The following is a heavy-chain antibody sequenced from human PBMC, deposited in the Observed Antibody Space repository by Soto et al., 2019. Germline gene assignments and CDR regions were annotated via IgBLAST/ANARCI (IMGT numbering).Heavy chain of an antibody. CDR3: AKAVSRYSSSVVDY. CDR2: ISYDGSNK. D-gene: IGHD6-6*01. Sequence: GGSLRLSCAASGFTFSSCGMHWVRQAPGKGLEWVAVISYDGSNKYYADSVKGRFTVSRDNSKNTLYVQMNSLRGEDTAVYYCAKAVSRYSSSVVDYWGQGTLVTVSS. CDR1: GFTFSSCG. V-gene: IGHV3-30*18. J-gene: IGHJ4*02.